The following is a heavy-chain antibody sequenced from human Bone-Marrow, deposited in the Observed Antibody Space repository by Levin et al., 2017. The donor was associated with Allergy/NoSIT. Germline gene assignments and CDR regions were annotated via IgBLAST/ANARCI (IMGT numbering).Heavy chain of an antibody. CDR1: GFTFNDYT. J-gene: IGHJ4*02. CDR3: AKDLSPRIAVTGNIEY. Sequence: GGPLRLSCAASGFTFNDYTLHWARQAPQRGLDWVSLISWDASITYYADPVRGRFTIPRDNSKNAPYLQMNSLTTEATAWSYCAKDLSPRIAVTGNIEYWGQRTLVTVSS. CDR2: ISWDASIT. V-gene: IGHV3-43*01. D-gene: IGHD6-19*01.